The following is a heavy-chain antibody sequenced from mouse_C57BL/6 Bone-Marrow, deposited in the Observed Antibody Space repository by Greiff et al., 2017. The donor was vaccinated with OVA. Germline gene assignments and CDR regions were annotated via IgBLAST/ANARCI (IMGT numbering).Heavy chain of an antibody. CDR1: GYTFTDYY. V-gene: IGHV1-26*01. J-gene: IGHJ1*03. CDR3: ARNYYGSSYGYFDV. D-gene: IGHD1-1*01. CDR2: INPNNGGT. Sequence: EVQLQQSGPELVKPGASVKISCKASGYTFTDYYMNWVKQSHGKSLEWIGDINPNNGGTSYNQKFKGKATLTVDKSYSTAYMELRSLTSEDSAVYYCARNYYGSSYGYFDVWGKGTTVTVSS.